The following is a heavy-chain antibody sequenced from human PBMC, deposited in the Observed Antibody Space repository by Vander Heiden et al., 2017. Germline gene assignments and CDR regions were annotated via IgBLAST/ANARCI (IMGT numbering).Heavy chain of an antibody. J-gene: IGHJ5*02. CDR2: FDPEDGET. CDR3: ATSHAYTGWSNWFDP. Sequence: QVQLVQSGAEVKKPGASVKVSCKVSGYTLTELSMHWVRQAPGKGLEWMGGFDPEDGETIYAQKCQGRVTMTEDTSTDTAYMELSRLRSEDTAVYYCATSHAYTGWSNWFDPWGQGTLVTVYS. V-gene: IGHV1-24*01. CDR1: GYTLTELS. D-gene: IGHD3-16*01.